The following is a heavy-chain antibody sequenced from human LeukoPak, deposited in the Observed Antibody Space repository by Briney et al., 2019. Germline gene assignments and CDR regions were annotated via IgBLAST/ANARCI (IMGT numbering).Heavy chain of an antibody. CDR1: GFTFSSYS. Sequence: GGSLRLSCAASGFTFSSYSMNWVRQAPGKGLEWVSYISSSSSTIYYADSVKGRFTISRDNAKNSLYLQMNSLRAEDTAVYYCARGEDWNYGLDAFDIWGQGTMVTVSS. CDR3: ARGEDWNYGLDAFDI. J-gene: IGHJ3*02. D-gene: IGHD1-7*01. V-gene: IGHV3-48*01. CDR2: ISSSSSTI.